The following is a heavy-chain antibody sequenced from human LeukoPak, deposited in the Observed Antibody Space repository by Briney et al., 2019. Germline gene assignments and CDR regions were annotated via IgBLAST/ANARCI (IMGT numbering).Heavy chain of an antibody. CDR2: IHYSGRT. D-gene: IGHD6-19*01. CDR1: GGSISSYY. CDR3: ARHVAGIDIFDY. J-gene: IGHJ4*02. V-gene: IGHV4-59*08. Sequence: SETLSLTCTVSGGSISSYYWGWIRQSPGKGLEWIGYIHYSGRTNYNPSLKSRVTISVDTSKNQFSLKLSSVTAADTAVYYCARHVAGIDIFDYWGQGTLVTVSS.